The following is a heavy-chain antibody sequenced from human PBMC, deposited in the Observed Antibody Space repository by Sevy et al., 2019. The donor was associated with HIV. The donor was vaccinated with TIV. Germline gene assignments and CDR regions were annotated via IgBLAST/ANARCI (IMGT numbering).Heavy chain of an antibody. V-gene: IGHV3-11*01. Sequence: GESLKISCAASGFTFSDYYFNWIRQAPGKGLEWVSYISSNGRITYYADSVKGRFTISRDNAKNSLYLQMNSLRVEDTAVYYCARLAVARNYVLDYYYYMDVWGKGTTVTVSS. CDR2: ISSNGRIT. D-gene: IGHD3-16*01. CDR3: ARLAVARNYVLDYYYYMDV. CDR1: GFTFSDYY. J-gene: IGHJ6*03.